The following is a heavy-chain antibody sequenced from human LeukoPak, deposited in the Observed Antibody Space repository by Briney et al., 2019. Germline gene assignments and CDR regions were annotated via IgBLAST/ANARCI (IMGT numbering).Heavy chain of an antibody. CDR1: RYTFTGYY. CDR3: AIDLTLQGAAAIVYYFDY. J-gene: IGHJ4*02. Sequence: ASVKVSCKPSRYTFTGYYMHWVRRAPGQGLEWMGWINPNSGDRNYAQKFQGRVTMTRDTSISAAYMELSGLRSDDTAVYYCAIDLTLQGAAAIVYYFDYWGQGTLVTVSS. CDR2: INPNSGDR. D-gene: IGHD6-25*01. V-gene: IGHV1-2*02.